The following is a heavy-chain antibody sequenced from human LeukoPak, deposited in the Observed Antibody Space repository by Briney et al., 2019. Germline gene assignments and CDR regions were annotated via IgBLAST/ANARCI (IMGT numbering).Heavy chain of an antibody. CDR1: GGSMSSGVYY. Sequence: KSSETLSLTCTVSGGSMSSGVYYWSWIRQHPGKGLEWIGYIHYSGSTYYNPSLKSRVIISLDTSKNQFSLKLSSVTAADTAVYYCARDASRWNIASPGTDRSGMDVWGQGTTVTVSS. CDR2: IHYSGST. D-gene: IGHD6-13*01. CDR3: ARDASRWNIASPGTDRSGMDV. V-gene: IGHV4-31*03. J-gene: IGHJ6*02.